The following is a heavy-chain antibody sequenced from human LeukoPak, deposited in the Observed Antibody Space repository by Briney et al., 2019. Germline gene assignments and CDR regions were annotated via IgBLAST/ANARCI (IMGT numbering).Heavy chain of an antibody. CDR3: ARGVLRYSSSPFDY. V-gene: IGHV4-59*01. CDR2: IYYSGST. J-gene: IGHJ4*02. CDR1: GGSISSYY. D-gene: IGHD6-6*01. Sequence: SETLSLTCTVSGGSISSYYWSWIRQPPGKGLEWIGYIYYSGSTNYNPSLKSRVTVSVDTSKNQFSLKLSSVTAADTAVYYCARGVLRYSSSPFDYWGQGTLVTVSS.